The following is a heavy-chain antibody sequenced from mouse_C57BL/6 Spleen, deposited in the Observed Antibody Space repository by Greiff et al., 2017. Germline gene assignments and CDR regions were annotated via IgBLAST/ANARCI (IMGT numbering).Heavy chain of an antibody. Sequence: DVHLVESGPGLVKPSQSLSLTCSVTGYSITSGYYWNWIRQFPGNKLEWMGYISYDGSNNYNPSLKNRISITRDTSKNQFFLKLNSVTTEDTATYYYAREPPYYHYAMDYWGQGTSVTVSS. J-gene: IGHJ4*01. CDR3: AREPPYYHYAMDY. CDR1: GYSITSGYY. CDR2: ISYDGSN. D-gene: IGHD1-1*02. V-gene: IGHV3-6*01.